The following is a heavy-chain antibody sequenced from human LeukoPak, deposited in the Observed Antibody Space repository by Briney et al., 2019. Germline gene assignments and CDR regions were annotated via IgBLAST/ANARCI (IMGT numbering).Heavy chain of an antibody. V-gene: IGHV4-61*02. Sequence: SETLSLTCTVSGGSISSGSYYWSWIRQPAGKGLDWIGSIDTSGSTNYNPSLKSRVTISVYTSKNQFSLKLSSVTAADTAVYYCARVPLYDFWCGYLPPYYYMDVWGKGTTVTVSS. CDR1: GGSISSGSYY. CDR2: IDTSGST. D-gene: IGHD3-3*01. J-gene: IGHJ6*03. CDR3: ARVPLYDFWCGYLPPYYYMDV.